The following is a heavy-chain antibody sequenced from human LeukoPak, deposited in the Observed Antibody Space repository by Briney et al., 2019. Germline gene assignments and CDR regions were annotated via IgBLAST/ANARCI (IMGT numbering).Heavy chain of an antibody. CDR2: IYHSGST. J-gene: IGHJ4*02. Sequence: GSLRLSCAASGFTFSIYWLSWVRQAPGKGLEWIGYIYHSGSTYYNPSLQSRVTISVDRSKNQFSLKLSSVTAADTAVYYCASWDPKYYFDYWGQGTLVTVSS. D-gene: IGHD1-26*01. CDR3: ASWDPKYYFDY. V-gene: IGHV4-4*02. CDR1: GFTFSIYW.